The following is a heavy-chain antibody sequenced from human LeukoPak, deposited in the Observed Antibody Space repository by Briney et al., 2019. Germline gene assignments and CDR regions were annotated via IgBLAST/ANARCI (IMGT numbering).Heavy chain of an antibody. CDR2: INHSAYT. J-gene: IGHJ5*02. Sequence: SETLSLTCAVSGVSFSGYYWSWIRQSPEKGREWIGEINHSAYTNYNPSLKSRVTISLDTSKTQFSLKLLSATAADTAVYYCARGRDDYTDYNWFEPWGQGTLVTVSS. CDR1: GVSFSGYY. CDR3: ARGRDDYTDYNWFEP. D-gene: IGHD4-11*01. V-gene: IGHV4-34*01.